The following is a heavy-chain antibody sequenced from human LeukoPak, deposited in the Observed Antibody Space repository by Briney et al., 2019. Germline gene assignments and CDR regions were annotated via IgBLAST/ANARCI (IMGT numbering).Heavy chain of an antibody. CDR1: GFTFSSYW. Sequence: GGSLRLSCAASGFTFSSYWMSWVRQAPGKGLEWVANIKQDGSEKYYVDSVKGRFTISRDNSKNTLYLQMNSLRAEDTAVYYCAKESGSYLDYWGQGTLVTVSS. CDR3: AKESGSYLDY. J-gene: IGHJ4*02. V-gene: IGHV3-7*01. CDR2: IKQDGSEK. D-gene: IGHD1-26*01.